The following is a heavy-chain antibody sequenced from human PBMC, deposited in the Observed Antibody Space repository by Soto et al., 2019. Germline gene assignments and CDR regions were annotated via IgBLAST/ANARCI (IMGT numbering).Heavy chain of an antibody. Sequence: PGGSLRLSXAASAFSVSSNYMSWVRQAPGKGLEWVSVIYSGGSTYYADFVKDRFTISRDNSKNTLYLQMNNLRAEDTAVYYCARDNTAYYYMDVWGKGTTVTVSS. V-gene: IGHV3-66*01. J-gene: IGHJ6*03. CDR2: IYSGGST. CDR3: ARDNTAYYYMDV. D-gene: IGHD4-17*01. CDR1: AFSVSSNY.